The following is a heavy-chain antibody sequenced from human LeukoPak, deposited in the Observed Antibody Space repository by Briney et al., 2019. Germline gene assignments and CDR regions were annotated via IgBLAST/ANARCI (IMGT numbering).Heavy chain of an antibody. CDR2: ISGNGGST. CDR3: AKDLVGYGDHEGGGY. Sequence: GGSLRLSCAASGFTFSSYAMSWVRQAPGKGLEWVSAISGNGGSTYYADSVKGRFTISRDNSKNTLYLQMNSLRAEDTAVYYCAKDLVGYGDHEGGGYWGQGTLVTVSS. V-gene: IGHV3-23*01. CDR1: GFTFSSYA. J-gene: IGHJ4*02. D-gene: IGHD4-17*01.